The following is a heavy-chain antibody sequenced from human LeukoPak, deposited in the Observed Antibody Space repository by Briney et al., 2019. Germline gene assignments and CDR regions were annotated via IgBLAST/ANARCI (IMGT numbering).Heavy chain of an antibody. V-gene: IGHV1-2*06. D-gene: IGHD6-19*01. CDR1: GYTFTGYY. J-gene: IGHJ6*03. CDR2: INPNSGGT. Sequence: ASVKVSCKASGYTFTGYYMHWVRQAPGQGLEWMGRINPNSGGTNYAQKFQGRVTMTRDTSISTAYMELSRLRSDDTAVYYCARDIAGDGSGGDYYMDVWGKGTTVTVSS. CDR3: ARDIAGDGSGGDYYMDV.